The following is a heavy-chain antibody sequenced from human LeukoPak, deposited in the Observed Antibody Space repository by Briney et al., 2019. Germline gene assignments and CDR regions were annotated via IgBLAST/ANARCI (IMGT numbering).Heavy chain of an antibody. CDR1: GYSFTSYR. J-gene: IGHJ6*02. D-gene: IGHD2-2*01. CDR3: ARQTDVVVVPAATYYYYGMDV. V-gene: IGHV5-51*01. CDR2: IYPGDSDT. Sequence: GESLKISCKGSGYSFTSYRIGWVRQMPGKGLEWMGIIYPGDSDTRYSPSFQGQVTISADKSISTAYLQWSSLKASDTAMYYCARQTDVVVVPAATYYYYGMDVWGQGTTVTVSS.